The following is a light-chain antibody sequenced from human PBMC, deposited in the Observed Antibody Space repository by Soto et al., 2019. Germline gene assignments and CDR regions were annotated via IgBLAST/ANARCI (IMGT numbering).Light chain of an antibody. J-gene: IGKJ1*01. CDR2: ESS. V-gene: IGKV3-11*01. Sequence: EIVLTQSPATLSLSPGEIATLSFSASQSVDNYLDWYQQKPGQAPRLLIYESSNRATGIPARFSGSGSGTDFSLTISSLEPEDFAVYYCQQRSTWPQTFGQGTKVDI. CDR3: QQRSTWPQT. CDR1: QSVDNY.